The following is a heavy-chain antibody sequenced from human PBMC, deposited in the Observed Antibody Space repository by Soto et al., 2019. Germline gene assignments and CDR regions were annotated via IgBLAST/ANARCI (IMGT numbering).Heavy chain of an antibody. Sequence: GGSLRLSCAASGFTFSSDSMGWVRQAPGKGLEWVASISSSGSFVNYIDSVKGRFTISRDNAKNSLYLQMRSLKDEDTAVYYCARDPPSGTTLDWFDSWGQGTLVTVS. CDR2: ISSSGSFV. J-gene: IGHJ5*01. CDR3: ARDPPSGTTLDWFDS. V-gene: IGHV3-21*01. CDR1: GFTFSSDS. D-gene: IGHD1-7*01.